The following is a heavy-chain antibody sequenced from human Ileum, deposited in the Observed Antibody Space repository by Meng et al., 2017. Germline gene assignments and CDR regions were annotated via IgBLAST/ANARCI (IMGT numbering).Heavy chain of an antibody. V-gene: IGHV4-61*08. J-gene: IGHJ4*02. D-gene: IGHD1-26*01. Sequence: QVQLPESCPGLARPSETPSLTCTVSGGSVRRAGYQWGWIRQPPGKGLEWIGSASTNYNPSLKSRVTISLDTSRNQFSLSLSSVTAADTAVYYCARDHMGSLDYWGQGILVTSPQ. CDR1: GGSVRRAGYQ. CDR3: ARDHMGSLDY. CDR2: AST.